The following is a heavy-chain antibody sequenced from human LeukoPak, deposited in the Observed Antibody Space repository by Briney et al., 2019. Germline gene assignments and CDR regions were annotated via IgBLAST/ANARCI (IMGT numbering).Heavy chain of an antibody. V-gene: IGHV3-48*03. CDR1: GFTFSTYK. CDR2: ISSSGGTI. J-gene: IGHJ6*03. Sequence: GGSLRLSCAASGFTFSTYKMNWVRQAPGKGLEWVSYISSSGGTIYYADSVKGRFTISRDNAKNSLYLQMNSLRAEDTAVYYCARGPGHYYYYYYMDVWGKGTTVTASS. CDR3: ARGPGHYYYYYYMDV.